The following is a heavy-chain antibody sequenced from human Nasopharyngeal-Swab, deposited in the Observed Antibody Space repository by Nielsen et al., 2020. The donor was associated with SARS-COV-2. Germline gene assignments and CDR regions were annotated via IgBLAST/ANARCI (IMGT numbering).Heavy chain of an antibody. CDR1: GYTFTGHN. CDR2: INPSGGIT. V-gene: IGHV1-46*01. CDR3: ARDAPAHYGAFY. J-gene: IGHJ4*02. D-gene: IGHD4-17*01. Sequence: ASVKVSCKASGYTFTGHNMHWVRQAPGQGLEWLGAINPSGGITYYAQKFQGRITMTRDTSTSTDNMEMSSLRSEDTAVYYCARDAPAHYGAFYWGRGTLVTVSS.